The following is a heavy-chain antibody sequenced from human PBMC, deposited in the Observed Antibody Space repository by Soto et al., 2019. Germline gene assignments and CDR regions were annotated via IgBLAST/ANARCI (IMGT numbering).Heavy chain of an antibody. CDR2: ISYDGSNK. CDR3: AKAPQPRIAVAGLDY. CDR1: GFTFSSYG. D-gene: IGHD6-19*01. J-gene: IGHJ4*02. V-gene: IGHV3-30*18. Sequence: GGSLRLSCAASGFTFSSYGMHWVRQAPGKGLEWVAVISYDGSNKYYADSVKGRFTISRDNSKNTLYLQMNSLRAEDTAVYYCAKAPQPRIAVAGLDYWGQGTLVTVSS.